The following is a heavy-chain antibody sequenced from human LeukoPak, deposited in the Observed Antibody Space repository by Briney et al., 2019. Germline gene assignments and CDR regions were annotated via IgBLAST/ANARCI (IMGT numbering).Heavy chain of an antibody. Sequence: GASVKVSCKASGGTFSSYTISWVRQAPGQGLEWMGGIIPIFGTANYAQKFQGRVTITTDESTSTAYMELSSLRSEDTAVYYCARGYSSSQYYFDYWGQGTLVTVSS. V-gene: IGHV1-69*05. CDR2: IIPIFGTA. CDR1: GGTFSSYT. J-gene: IGHJ4*02. CDR3: ARGYSSSQYYFDY. D-gene: IGHD6-13*01.